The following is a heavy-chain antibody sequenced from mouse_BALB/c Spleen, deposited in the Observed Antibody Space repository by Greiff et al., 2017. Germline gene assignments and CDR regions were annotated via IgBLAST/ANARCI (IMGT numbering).Heavy chain of an antibody. CDR1: GFSLTSYG. CDR3: ARVGYYEDYAMDY. V-gene: IGHV2-9*02. D-gene: IGHD1-1*01. Sequence: QVQLKESGPGLVAPSQSLSITCTVSGFSLTSYGVHWVRQPPGKGLEWLGVIWAGGSTNYNSALMSRLSISKDNSKSQVFLKMNSLQTDDTAMYYCARVGYYEDYAMDYWGQGTSVTVSS. CDR2: IWAGGST. J-gene: IGHJ4*01.